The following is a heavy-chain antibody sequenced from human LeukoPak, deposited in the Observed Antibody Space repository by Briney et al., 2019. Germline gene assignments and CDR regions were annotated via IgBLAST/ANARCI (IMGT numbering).Heavy chain of an antibody. CDR1: GGSISTYS. Sequence: SETLSLTCTVSGGSISTYSWSWIWQPPGKGLEWIGYIYYSGNTNYNPSLTSRVSISVDTSKNQFSLKLSSFTAADTAVYYCARVRLVGYDILNGYYSFDYWGQGTLVTVSS. V-gene: IGHV4-59*01. CDR3: ARVRLVGYDILNGYYSFDY. CDR2: IYYSGNT. D-gene: IGHD3-9*01. J-gene: IGHJ4*02.